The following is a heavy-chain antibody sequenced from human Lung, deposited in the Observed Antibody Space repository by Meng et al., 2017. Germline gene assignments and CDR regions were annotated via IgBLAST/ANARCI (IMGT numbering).Heavy chain of an antibody. V-gene: IGHV4-4*02. CDR3: ARRGLWLDPQNFDY. CDR2: IYHSGST. J-gene: IGHJ4*02. Sequence: QVQREESGPGLVKRSGTLSLTCAVSGGSISSRNWWSWVHQPPGKGLEWIGEIYHSGSTNYNPSLKSRVIISVDKSKNQFSLKLSSVTAADTAVYYCARRGLWLDPQNFDYWGQGTLVTVSS. CDR1: GGSISSRNW. D-gene: IGHD6-19*01.